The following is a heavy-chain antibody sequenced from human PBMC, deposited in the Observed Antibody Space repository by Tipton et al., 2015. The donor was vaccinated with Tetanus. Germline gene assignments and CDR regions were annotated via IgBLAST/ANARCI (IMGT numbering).Heavy chain of an antibody. CDR3: ARVLRYSATGGWDDAFDI. J-gene: IGHJ3*02. D-gene: IGHD2-8*02. CDR2: MSHSGSA. V-gene: IGHV4-30-4*08. CDR1: GDSISSGDYY. Sequence: TLSLTCTVSGDSISSGDYYWTWIRQSPGKGLEWIGYMSHSGSANYNPSLTSRLAISVDTSKNQFSLKLSSVTAADTAVYFCARVLRYSATGGWDDAFDIWGQGTLVTVS.